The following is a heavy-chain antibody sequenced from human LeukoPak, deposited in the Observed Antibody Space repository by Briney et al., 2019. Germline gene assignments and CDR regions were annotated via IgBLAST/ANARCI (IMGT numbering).Heavy chain of an antibody. J-gene: IGHJ4*02. CDR1: GFIFYSYA. D-gene: IGHD3-16*02. CDR3: TRGPGYDYVWGTYRADY. CDR2: ITSSGSST. Sequence: GGSLRLSCSASGFIFYSYAMHWVRQAPGRGLEYVAAITSSGSSTFHANSVKGRFTISRDNSKNTLYLQMGSLRPEDVAVYFCTRGPGYDYVWGTYRADYWGQGTLVTVSS. V-gene: IGHV3-64*01.